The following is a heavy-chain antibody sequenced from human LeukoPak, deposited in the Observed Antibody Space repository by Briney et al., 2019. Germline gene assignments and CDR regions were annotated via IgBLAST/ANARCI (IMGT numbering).Heavy chain of an antibody. Sequence: GGSLRLSCAASGFTVSSNYMSWVRQAPGKGLEWVSVIYSGGSTYYADSVKGRFTISRDDSKNTLFLQMNSLRPEDTALYYCAKGLYQQLGLDYWGQGTLVTVSS. CDR3: AKGLYQQLGLDY. V-gene: IGHV3-53*05. CDR1: GFTVSSNY. D-gene: IGHD6-13*01. CDR2: IYSGGST. J-gene: IGHJ4*02.